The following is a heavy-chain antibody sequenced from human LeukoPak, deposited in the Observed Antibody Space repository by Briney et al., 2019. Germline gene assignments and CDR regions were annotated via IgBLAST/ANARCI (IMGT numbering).Heavy chain of an antibody. Sequence: GGSLRLSCAASGFTFSSYGMNWVRQAPGKGLEWVSYISSSGSNIYYADSVKGRFTISRDNAKNSLYLQMNSLRAEDTSVYYCARVPWYYYDSSGYYYTNWGQGTLVTVSS. CDR3: ARVPWYYYDSSGYYYTN. CDR1: GFTFSSYG. D-gene: IGHD3-22*01. J-gene: IGHJ4*02. CDR2: ISSSGSNI. V-gene: IGHV3-48*03.